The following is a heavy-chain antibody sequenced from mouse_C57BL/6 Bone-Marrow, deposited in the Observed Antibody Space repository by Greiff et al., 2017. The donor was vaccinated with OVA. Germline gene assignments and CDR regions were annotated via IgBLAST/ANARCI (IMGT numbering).Heavy chain of an antibody. CDR3: ARGKDWDFPDY. J-gene: IGHJ2*01. CDR1: GYAFSSYW. CDR2: IYPGDGDT. D-gene: IGHD4-1*01. Sequence: QVQLKESGAELVKPGASVKISCKASGYAFSSYWMNWVKQRPGKGLAWIGLIYPGDGDTNYNGKFKGKATLTADKSSSTAYMQLSSLTSEDSAVYFCARGKDWDFPDYWGQGTTLTVSS. V-gene: IGHV1-80*01.